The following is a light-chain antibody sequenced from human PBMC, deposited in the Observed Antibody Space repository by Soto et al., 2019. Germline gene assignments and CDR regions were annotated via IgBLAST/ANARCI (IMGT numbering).Light chain of an antibody. CDR3: QQRSNWPPLIS. Sequence: EILLTQSPDTLSLSPGERATRSCMSSQSVTTYLAWYQQKPGQAPRLLIYDASNRATGIPARFSGSGSGTDFTLTISSLEPEDFAVYYCQQRSNWPPLISFGQGTRLE. V-gene: IGKV3-11*01. J-gene: IGKJ5*01. CDR2: DAS. CDR1: QSVTTY.